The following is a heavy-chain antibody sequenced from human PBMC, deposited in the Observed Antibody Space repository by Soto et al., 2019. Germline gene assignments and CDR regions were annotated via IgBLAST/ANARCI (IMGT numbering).Heavy chain of an antibody. CDR1: VGSISSSNW. CDR3: ARGRETRGAARPRFYYGMDV. V-gene: IGHV4-4*02. CDR2: IYHSGST. Sequence: SETLALTCDVSVGSISSSNWWTCFRPPPVKGLEWIGEIYHSGSTNYNLSLKSRVTISVDKAKNQFSLKLSSVTAADTAVYYCARGRETRGAARPRFYYGMDVWGQGTTVTVSS. J-gene: IGHJ6*02. D-gene: IGHD6-6*01.